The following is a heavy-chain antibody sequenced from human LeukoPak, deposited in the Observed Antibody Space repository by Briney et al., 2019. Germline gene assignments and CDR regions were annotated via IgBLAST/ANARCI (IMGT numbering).Heavy chain of an antibody. V-gene: IGHV3-23*01. CDR2: ISDSGGST. CDR3: AKSRLLNYYDSSGYTPDAFDI. D-gene: IGHD3-22*01. J-gene: IGHJ3*02. Sequence: GGSLRLSCAASGFTFSNYGMSWVRQAPGKGLEWVSTISDSGGSTYYADSVKGRFTISRDNSKNTLYLQMDSLRAEDTAVYYCAKSRLLNYYDSSGYTPDAFDIWGQGTMVTVSS. CDR1: GFTFSNYG.